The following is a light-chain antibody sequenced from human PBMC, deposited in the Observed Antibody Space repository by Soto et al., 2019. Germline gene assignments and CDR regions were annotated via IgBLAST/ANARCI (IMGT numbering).Light chain of an antibody. CDR3: QRLDNYPIT. J-gene: IGKJ5*01. Sequence: DIQLTQSPSFLSASVGDRVTITCRASQGISSYLAWYQQKPGKAPKFLIYAASTLQSGVPSRFSGSGSGTEFTLTIGSLQPEDFATYYCQRLDNYPITFGQGTRLEIK. CDR1: QGISSY. CDR2: AAS. V-gene: IGKV1-9*01.